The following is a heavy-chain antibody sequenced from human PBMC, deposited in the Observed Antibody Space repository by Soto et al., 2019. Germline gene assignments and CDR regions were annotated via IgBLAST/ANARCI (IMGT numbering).Heavy chain of an antibody. CDR2: ISDSGST. V-gene: IGHV4-4*07. D-gene: IGHD1-1*01. CDR3: ARGQENKRNHAFDI. Sequence: QVQLQESGPGLVKPSETLSLNCTVSGGSISGDFWSWIRQPAGRGLEWLGRISDSGSTNYNPSLKSRDTVSIDTSENQFFLNLTSVAAADAAVYYCARGQENKRNHAFDIWGQGTVIIVS. CDR1: GGSISGDF. J-gene: IGHJ3*02.